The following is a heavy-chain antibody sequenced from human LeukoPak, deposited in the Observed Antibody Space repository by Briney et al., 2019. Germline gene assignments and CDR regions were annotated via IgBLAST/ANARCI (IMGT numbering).Heavy chain of an antibody. CDR2: IIPIFGSS. Sequence: EASVKVSCKASGGTFSSSAISWVRQAPGQGLEWLGGIIPIFGSSNYAQNFQDRVTITADESTSTAYMELSSLRSEDTAVYYCASVTTVTTKGHGAFDIWGQGTMVTVSS. CDR3: ASVTTVTTKGHGAFDI. D-gene: IGHD4-17*01. CDR1: GGTFSSSA. J-gene: IGHJ3*02. V-gene: IGHV1-69*13.